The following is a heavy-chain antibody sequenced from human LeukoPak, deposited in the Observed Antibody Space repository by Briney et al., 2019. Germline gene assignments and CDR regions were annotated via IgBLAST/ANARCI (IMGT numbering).Heavy chain of an antibody. Sequence: GSSVKVSCKASGGTFSSYTISWVRQAPGQGLEWMGRITPILGIANYAQKFQGRVTITADKSTSTAYMELSSLRSEDTAVYYCARGYWGYSSSSYDYWGQGTLVTVSS. CDR1: GGTFSSYT. D-gene: IGHD6-13*01. CDR3: ARGYWGYSSSSYDY. V-gene: IGHV1-69*02. CDR2: ITPILGIA. J-gene: IGHJ4*02.